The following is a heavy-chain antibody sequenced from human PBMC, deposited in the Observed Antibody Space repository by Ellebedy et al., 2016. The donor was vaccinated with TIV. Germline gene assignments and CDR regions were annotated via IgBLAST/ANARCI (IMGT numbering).Heavy chain of an antibody. CDR3: AKEVGAVGVPLFDY. Sequence: PGGSLRLSCAASGFTVSSNYMSWVRQAPGKGLEWVSYISTSRSTIYADSVKGRFTISRDNAKNSLYLQMFSLGAEDTAIYYCAKEVGAVGVPLFDYWGQGTLVTVSS. D-gene: IGHD6-13*01. CDR1: GFTVSSNY. CDR2: ISTSRST. J-gene: IGHJ4*02. V-gene: IGHV3-48*01.